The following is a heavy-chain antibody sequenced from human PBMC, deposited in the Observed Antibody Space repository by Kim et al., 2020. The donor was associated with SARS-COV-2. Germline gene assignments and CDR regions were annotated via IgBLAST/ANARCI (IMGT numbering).Heavy chain of an antibody. J-gene: IGHJ6*03. CDR2: INHSGST. Sequence: SETLSLTCAVYGGSFSGYYWSWIRQPPGKGLEWIGEINHSGSTNYNPSLKSRVTISVDTSKNQFSLKLSSVTAADTAVYYCAREPYSYGYELSDYYYYMDVWGKGTTVTVSS. CDR1: GGSFSGYY. CDR3: AREPYSYGYELSDYYYYMDV. D-gene: IGHD5-18*01. V-gene: IGHV4-34*01.